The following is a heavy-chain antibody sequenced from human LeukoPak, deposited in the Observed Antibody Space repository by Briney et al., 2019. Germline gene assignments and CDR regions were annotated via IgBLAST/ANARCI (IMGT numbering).Heavy chain of an antibody. D-gene: IGHD3-22*01. CDR3: ARRGYYDSSGYYTRLAWGYFDL. V-gene: IGHV4-39*01. Sequence: SETLSLTCTVSGGSISSSSYYWGWIRQPPGKGLEWIGSIYYSGSTYYNPSLKSRVTISVDTSKNQFSLKLSSVTAADTAVYYCARRGYYDSSGYYTRLAWGYFDLWGRGTLVTVSS. CDR1: GGSISSSSYY. CDR2: IYYSGST. J-gene: IGHJ2*01.